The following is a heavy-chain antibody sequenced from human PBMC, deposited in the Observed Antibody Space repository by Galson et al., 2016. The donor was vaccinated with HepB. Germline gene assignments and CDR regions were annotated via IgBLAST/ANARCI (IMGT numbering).Heavy chain of an antibody. D-gene: IGHD2-21*01. V-gene: IGHV5-51*01. J-gene: IGHJ4*02. CDR3: ARPGILGVISYFDS. Sequence: QSGAEVKKPGQSLKISCKGFGYSFTNYWIGWVRQMPGKGLEWMGVIYPGDSDTRYSPSFQGRVTISADKSINTAYLQWSSLKASDTAMYYCARPGILGVISYFDSWGQGTLVTVSS. CDR1: GYSFTNYW. CDR2: IYPGDSDT.